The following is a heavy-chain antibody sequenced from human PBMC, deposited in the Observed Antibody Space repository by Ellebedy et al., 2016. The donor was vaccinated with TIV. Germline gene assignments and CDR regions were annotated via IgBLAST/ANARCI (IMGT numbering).Heavy chain of an antibody. V-gene: IGHV3-7*03. J-gene: IGHJ4*02. Sequence: GGSLRLSCAASGFTFSTYWLSWVRQAPGKGPEWVANINQDGSEKYYVDSVKGRFTISRDSAKNSVYLQMNSLRADDTAIYYCARGSASYRQPCDYWGQGTMVTVSS. CDR3: ARGSASYRQPCDY. D-gene: IGHD3-16*02. CDR1: GFTFSTYW. CDR2: INQDGSEK.